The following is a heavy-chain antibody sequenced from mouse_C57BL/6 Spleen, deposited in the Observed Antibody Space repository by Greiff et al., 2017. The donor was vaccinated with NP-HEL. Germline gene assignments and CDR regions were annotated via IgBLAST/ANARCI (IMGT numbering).Heavy chain of an antibody. Sequence: EVQGVESGGGLVKPGGSLKLSCAASGFTFSDYGMHWVRQAPEKGLEWVAYISSGSSTIYYADTVKGRFTITRDNAKNTLFLQLTSLRSEDTAMYYCAKAYYSNFYFDYWGQGTTLTVSS. CDR1: GFTFSDYG. J-gene: IGHJ2*01. D-gene: IGHD2-5*01. CDR2: ISSGSSTI. CDR3: AKAYYSNFYFDY. V-gene: IGHV5-17*01.